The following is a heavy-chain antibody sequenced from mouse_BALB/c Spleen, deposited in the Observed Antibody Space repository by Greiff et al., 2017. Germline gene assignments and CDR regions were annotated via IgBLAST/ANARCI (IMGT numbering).Heavy chain of an antibody. Sequence: EVNVVESGGGLVQPGGSLKLSCAASGFTFSSYGMSWVRQTPDKRLELVATINSNGGSTYYPDSVKGRFTISRDNAKNTLYLQMSSLKSEDTAMYYCARGWLLAWFAYWGQGTLVTVSA. V-gene: IGHV5-6-3*01. D-gene: IGHD2-3*01. CDR3: ARGWLLAWFAY. CDR1: GFTFSSYG. CDR2: INSNGGST. J-gene: IGHJ3*01.